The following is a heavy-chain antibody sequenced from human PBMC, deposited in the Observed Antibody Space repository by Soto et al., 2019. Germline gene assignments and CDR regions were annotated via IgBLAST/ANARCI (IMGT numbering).Heavy chain of an antibody. V-gene: IGHV4-30-4*01. CDR2: IYDSGCS. D-gene: IGHD5-12*01. J-gene: IGHJ4*02. CDR1: GGSVSSGDYF. Sequence: PSETLSLTCTVSGGSVSSGDYFWSWIRQPPGKGLEWIGYIYDSGCSYYNPSLKSRVTMSVDTSKNQFSLKLRSVTAADTAMYYCAREKGYISGPKNFDSWGQGTLVTVSS. CDR3: AREKGYISGPKNFDS.